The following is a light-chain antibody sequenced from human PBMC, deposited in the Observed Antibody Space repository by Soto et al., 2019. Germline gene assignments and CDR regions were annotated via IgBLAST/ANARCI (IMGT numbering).Light chain of an antibody. CDR2: AAS. J-gene: IGKJ1*01. Sequence: DIQLIRSPSSLSASVGDRVTITCRANEKMTRYLNWYQQKPGKAPKLLIYAASNLQSGVPSRFSGSGSGADFILTISSLQPEDSATYYCQQSYSTPRTFGQGTKVEVK. V-gene: IGKV1-39*01. CDR3: QQSYSTPRT. CDR1: EKMTRY.